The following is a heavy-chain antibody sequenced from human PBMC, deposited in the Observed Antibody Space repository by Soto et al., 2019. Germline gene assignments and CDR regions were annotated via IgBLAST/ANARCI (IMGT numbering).Heavy chain of an antibody. CDR3: ARLSTPSTYYDCWSGYSSKHNWFDP. V-gene: IGHV4-59*08. D-gene: IGHD3-3*01. CDR2: IYYSGST. Sequence: SETLSLTCTVSGGSISSYYWSWIRQPPGKGLEWIGYIYYSGSTNYNPSLKSRVTISVDTSKNQFSLKLSSVTAADTAVYYCARLSTPSTYYDCWSGYSSKHNWFDPWGQGTLVTVSS. CDR1: GGSISSYY. J-gene: IGHJ5*02.